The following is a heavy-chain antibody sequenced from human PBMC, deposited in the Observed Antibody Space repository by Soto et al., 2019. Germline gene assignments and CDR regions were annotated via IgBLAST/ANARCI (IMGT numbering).Heavy chain of an antibody. CDR2: ISGNGGST. Sequence: GGSLRLSCAPSGFTFSNYAMSWVRQAPGKGLEWVSTISGNGGSTYYADSVKGRFTISRDNSKNMLFLQNNSLRADDSAVYYCAKRPASIITFDYWGQGTPVTVSS. CDR3: AKRPASIITFDY. J-gene: IGHJ4*02. CDR1: GFTFSNYA. V-gene: IGHV3-23*01. D-gene: IGHD2-2*01.